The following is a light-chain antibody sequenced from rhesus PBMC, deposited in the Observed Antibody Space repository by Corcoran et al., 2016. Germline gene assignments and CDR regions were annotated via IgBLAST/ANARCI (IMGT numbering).Light chain of an antibody. J-gene: IGKJ1*01. Sequence: DIQMTQSPSSLSASVGDTVTITCRASQGIRNYLAWYQQKPGKAPKPLIFYASNLESGVPSRLSGMGAGTDFTLTISSLQPEDFTLYYCQQHHIYPPTFGQGTKVEIK. CDR3: QQHHIYPPT. V-gene: IGKV1S14*01. CDR1: QGIRNY. CDR2: YAS.